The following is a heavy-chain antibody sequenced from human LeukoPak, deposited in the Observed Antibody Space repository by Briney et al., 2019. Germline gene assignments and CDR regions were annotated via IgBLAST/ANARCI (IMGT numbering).Heavy chain of an antibody. J-gene: IGHJ4*02. V-gene: IGHV3-7*03. CDR2: VNRDGSET. CDR1: GFALSSHW. D-gene: IGHD6-25*01. CDR3: ARAAAIDWRGEYYFDY. Sequence: GGSLRLSCAASGFALSSHWMTWVRQVPGRGPEWVANVNRDGSETYYLDSVKGRFTISKDNVKNSLYLEMNSLRAEDTAVYYCARAAAIDWRGEYYFDYWGQGTLVTVSS.